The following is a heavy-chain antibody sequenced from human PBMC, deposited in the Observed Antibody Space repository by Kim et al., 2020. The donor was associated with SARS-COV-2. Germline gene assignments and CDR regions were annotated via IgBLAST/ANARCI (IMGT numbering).Heavy chain of an antibody. CDR3: ATIPKDCSGGSCYYNW. J-gene: IGHJ5*01. CDR2: IYFSGTT. Sequence: SETLSLTCTVSGVSISSGGDYWSWFRQRPGKGLEWIGCIYFSGTTYYNPSLESRIIISVDTSKNQFSLKLSSVTAADTAVYHCATIPKDCSGGSCYYNW. V-gene: IGHV4-31*03. D-gene: IGHD2-15*01. CDR1: GVSISSGGDY.